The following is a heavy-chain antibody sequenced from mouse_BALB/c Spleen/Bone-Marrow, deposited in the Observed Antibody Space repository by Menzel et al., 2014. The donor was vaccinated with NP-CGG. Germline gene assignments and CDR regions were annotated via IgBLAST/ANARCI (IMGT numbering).Heavy chain of an antibody. Sequence: DVMLVESGGGLVQPGGSLRLSCATSGFTFTDYYMNWVRQPPGKALEWLGFIRNKANGYTTEYSASVKSRFTISRDNSQNILYLQMNTLRADDSATYYCVRDKGRVFFDYWGQGTTLTVSS. CDR2: IRNKANGYTT. J-gene: IGHJ2*01. CDR3: VRDKGRVFFDY. CDR1: GFTFTDYY. V-gene: IGHV7-3*02.